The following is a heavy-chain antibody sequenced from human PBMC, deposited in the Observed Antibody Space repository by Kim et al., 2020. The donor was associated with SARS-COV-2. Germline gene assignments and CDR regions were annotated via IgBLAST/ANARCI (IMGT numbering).Heavy chain of an antibody. D-gene: IGHD6-19*01. CDR2: IRSRGHGGTT. V-gene: IGHV3-49*04. J-gene: IGHJ4*01. CDR1: GFTFADYA. CDR3: TSIMSSNGWPLPFFD. Sequence: GGSLRLSCTTSGFTFADYAMNWVRQAPGKGLEWVAFIRSRGHGGTTAYAASVRCRFTIESADSKCISYLQMNSLKTEDNAMYYGTSIMSSNGWPLPFFD.